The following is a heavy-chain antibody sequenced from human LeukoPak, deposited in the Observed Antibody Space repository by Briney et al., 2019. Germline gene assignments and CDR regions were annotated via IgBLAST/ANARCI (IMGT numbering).Heavy chain of an antibody. J-gene: IGHJ4*02. D-gene: IGHD3-22*01. CDR2: ISGSGGST. CDR3: AKDRDYDSSGYSDY. CDR1: GFSFSSYA. V-gene: IGHV3-23*01. Sequence: GGSLRLSCAASGFSFSSYAMHWVRQAPGKGLEWVSTISGSGGSTYYADSVKGRFTISRDNSKNTLYLQMSSLRAEDTAVYYCAKDRDYDSSGYSDYWGQGTLVTVSS.